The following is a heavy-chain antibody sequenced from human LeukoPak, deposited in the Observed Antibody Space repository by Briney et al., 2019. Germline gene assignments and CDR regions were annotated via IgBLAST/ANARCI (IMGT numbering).Heavy chain of an antibody. Sequence: PSETLSLTCTVSGGSISSYYWSWIRQPPGKGLEWIGYIYYSGSTNYNPSLKSRVTISVDTSKNKFSLKLSSVTAADTAVYYCARRYSSGWYEWFDPWGQGTLVTVSS. D-gene: IGHD6-19*01. J-gene: IGHJ5*02. CDR3: ARRYSSGWYEWFDP. CDR2: IYYSGST. CDR1: GGSISSYY. V-gene: IGHV4-59*08.